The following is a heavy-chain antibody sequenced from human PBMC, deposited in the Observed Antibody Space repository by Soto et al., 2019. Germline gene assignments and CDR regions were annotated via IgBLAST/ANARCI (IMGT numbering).Heavy chain of an antibody. CDR1: GFSFSSYS. V-gene: IGHV3-48*02. CDR2: ISSSTGTI. Sequence: GGSLRLSCGASGFSFSSYSMNWVRQAPGKGLDWVSYISSSTGTIYYADSVKGRFTTSRDNGKNSLYLEMNSLRDEDTAVYYCARASDPTSGFLYGMDVWGQGTTVTVSS. D-gene: IGHD3-22*01. CDR3: ARASDPTSGFLYGMDV. J-gene: IGHJ6*02.